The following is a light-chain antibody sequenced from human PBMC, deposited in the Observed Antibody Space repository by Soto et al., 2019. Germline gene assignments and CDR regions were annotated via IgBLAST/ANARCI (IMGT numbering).Light chain of an antibody. CDR2: GVS. J-gene: IGLJ2*01. CDR3: HSYTTSTTRV. CDR1: SSDVGAYNY. Sequence: QSALTQPASVSGSPGQSITISCTGTSSDVGAYNYVSWYQHHPGKVPKVMIYGVSNRPSGVSNRFSGSNSGNTASLTISGLQAEDEADYYCHSYTTSTTRVFGGGTKLTVL. V-gene: IGLV2-14*01.